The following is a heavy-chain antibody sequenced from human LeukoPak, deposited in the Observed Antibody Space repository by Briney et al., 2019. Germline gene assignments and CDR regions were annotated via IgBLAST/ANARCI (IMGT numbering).Heavy chain of an antibody. J-gene: IGHJ5*02. V-gene: IGHV3-30*18. CDR2: ISYDGTNK. Sequence: GRSLRLSCTASGFTFSNYGMHWVRQAPGKGLEWVALISYDGTNKFYADSVKGRFTISRDNSKNTLSLQMNSLRAEDTAVYYCAKDRGTAVAGTNWFDPWGQGPLVSVSS. CDR3: AKDRGTAVAGTNWFDP. D-gene: IGHD6-19*01. CDR1: GFTFSNYG.